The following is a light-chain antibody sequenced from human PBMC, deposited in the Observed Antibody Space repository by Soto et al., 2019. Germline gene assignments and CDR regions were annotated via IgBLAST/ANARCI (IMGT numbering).Light chain of an antibody. J-gene: IGLJ1*01. V-gene: IGLV2-14*01. Sequence: QSVRTQPASVSGSPGQSITISCTGTSSDVGGYNSVSWYRQDPGKAPKLMIYDVTNRPSGVSNRFSGSKSGNTASLTISGLQAEDEADYYCSSFTSSFYVFGTGTKVTVL. CDR3: SSFTSSFYV. CDR1: SSDVGGYNS. CDR2: DVT.